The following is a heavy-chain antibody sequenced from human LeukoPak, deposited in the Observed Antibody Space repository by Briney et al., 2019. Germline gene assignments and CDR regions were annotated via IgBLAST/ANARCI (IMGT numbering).Heavy chain of an antibody. Sequence: GGSLRLSCAASGFTFSNYAMSWVRQAPGKGLEWVSAISGSGGSTYYADSVKGRFTISRDNSKNTLYLQMNSLRAEDTAVYYCANPKYRSSWYVFDYWGQGTLVTVSS. V-gene: IGHV3-23*01. CDR3: ANPKYRSSWYVFDY. CDR1: GFTFSNYA. D-gene: IGHD6-13*01. J-gene: IGHJ4*02. CDR2: ISGSGGST.